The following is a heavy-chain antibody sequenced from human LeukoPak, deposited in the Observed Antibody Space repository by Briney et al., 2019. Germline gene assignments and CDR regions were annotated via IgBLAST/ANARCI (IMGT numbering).Heavy chain of an antibody. CDR3: ARDRGATSYYFDY. V-gene: IGHV3-74*01. J-gene: IGHJ4*02. Sequence: GGSLRLSCAASGFTFSSYWMHWVRQAPGKGLVWVSRINSDGSSTSYADSVKGRFTISRDNSKNTLYLQMNSLRAEDTAVYYCARDRGATSYYFDYWGQGTLVTVSS. D-gene: IGHD1-26*01. CDR2: INSDGSST. CDR1: GFTFSSYW.